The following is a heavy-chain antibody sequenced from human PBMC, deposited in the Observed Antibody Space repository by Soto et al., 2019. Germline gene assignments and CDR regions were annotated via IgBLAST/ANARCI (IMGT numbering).Heavy chain of an antibody. CDR2: IYHSGST. CDR1: GGSISSSNW. Sequence: QVQLQESGPGLVKPSGTLSLTCAVSGGSISSSNWWSWVRQPPGKGLEWIGEIYHSGSTNYNPSLKSRVTISVDXXKXQXXLKLSSVTAADTAVYYCARGAVAGTLYYYYYGMDVWGQGTTVTVSS. V-gene: IGHV4-4*02. D-gene: IGHD6-19*01. CDR3: ARGAVAGTLYYYYYGMDV. J-gene: IGHJ6*02.